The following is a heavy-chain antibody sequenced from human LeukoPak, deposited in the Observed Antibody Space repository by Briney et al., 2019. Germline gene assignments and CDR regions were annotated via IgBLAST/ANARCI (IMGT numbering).Heavy chain of an antibody. Sequence: GGSLRLSCAASGFTFDDYGMSWVRQAPGKGLEWVSGINWNGGSTGYADSAKGRFTISRDNAKNSLYLQMNSLRAEDTAVYYCAELGITMIGGVWGKGTTVTISS. CDR2: INWNGGST. J-gene: IGHJ6*04. V-gene: IGHV3-20*04. D-gene: IGHD3-10*02. CDR3: AELGITMIGGV. CDR1: GFTFDDYG.